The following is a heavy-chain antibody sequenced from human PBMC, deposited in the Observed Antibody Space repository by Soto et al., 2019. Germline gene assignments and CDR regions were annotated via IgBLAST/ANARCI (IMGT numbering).Heavy chain of an antibody. Sequence: CGSLRLACAGSGFTFRGYLVSWVRQAPGKGLEWVANIKQDGSEKYYVDSVKGRFIISRDNAKNSLYLQMNSLRAEDTAVYYCARPVGYSYGYDFWGQGTLVTVSS. J-gene: IGHJ4*02. V-gene: IGHV3-7*03. CDR1: GFTFRGYL. D-gene: IGHD5-18*01. CDR3: ARPVGYSYGYDF. CDR2: IKQDGSEK.